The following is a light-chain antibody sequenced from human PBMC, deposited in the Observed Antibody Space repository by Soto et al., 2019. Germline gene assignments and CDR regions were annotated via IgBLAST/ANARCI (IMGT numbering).Light chain of an antibody. Sequence: EIVMTQSPATLSVSPGERATLSCRASQSVSNNLAWYQKKPGQAPRLLIYGASTRATGIPARFSGSGSGTDFTLTISRLQYEAFAFYYCQQYNNWWTFGQGTRVDIK. J-gene: IGKJ1*01. CDR1: QSVSNN. CDR3: QQYNNWWT. V-gene: IGKV3-15*01. CDR2: GAS.